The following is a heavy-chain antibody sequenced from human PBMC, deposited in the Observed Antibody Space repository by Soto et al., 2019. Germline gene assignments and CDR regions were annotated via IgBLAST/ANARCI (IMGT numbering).Heavy chain of an antibody. CDR1: GYTFTSYY. CDR3: ATVPFADYYYMDV. V-gene: IGHV1-46*01. Sequence: ASVKVSCKSSGYTFTSYYMHWVRQAPGQGLEWMGIINPSGGSTSYAQKFQGRVTMTRDTSTSTVYMELGSLRSEDTAVYYCATVPFADYYYMDVWGKGTTVTVSS. CDR2: INPSGGST. J-gene: IGHJ6*03. D-gene: IGHD3-16*01.